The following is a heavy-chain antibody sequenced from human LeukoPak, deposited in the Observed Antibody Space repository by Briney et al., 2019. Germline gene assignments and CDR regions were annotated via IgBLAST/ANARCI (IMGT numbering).Heavy chain of an antibody. CDR2: INHSGST. Sequence: NSSETLSLTCAVYGGSFSGYYWSWIRQPPGKGLEWIGEINHSGSTNYNPSLKSRVTISVDTSKNQFSLKLSSVTAADTAVYYCARVHHRSVIDFDYWGQGTLVTVSS. CDR1: GGSFSGYY. CDR3: ARVHHRSVIDFDY. V-gene: IGHV4-34*01. J-gene: IGHJ4*02. D-gene: IGHD2-15*01.